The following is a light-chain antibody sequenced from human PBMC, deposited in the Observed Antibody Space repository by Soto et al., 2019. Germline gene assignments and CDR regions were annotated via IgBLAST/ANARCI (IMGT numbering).Light chain of an antibody. CDR1: QGISRS. V-gene: IGKV1-39*01. J-gene: IGKJ4*01. Sequence: IQLTRSPSSLSASVGDRVTITCRASQGISRSLAWYQQTPGKAPKLMVFAAYSLQSGVPSRFSGSGSGTDFTLTISSLQPEDFATYYCQQSYSPPPTFGGGTKVDIK. CDR3: QQSYSPPPT. CDR2: AAY.